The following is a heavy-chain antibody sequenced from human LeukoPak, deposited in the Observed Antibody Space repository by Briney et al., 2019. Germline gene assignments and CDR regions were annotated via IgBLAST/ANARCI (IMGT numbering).Heavy chain of an antibody. CDR2: ILYDGVNK. Sequence: GGSLRLSCAASGFTFSSYAIHWVRQAPGKGLEWVAVILYDGVNKYYADSVEGRFTISRDNSKNTLYLQMNSLRAEDTAVYYCARPSTYPGAFDIWGQGTMVTVSS. J-gene: IGHJ3*02. CDR1: GFTFSSYA. CDR3: ARPSTYPGAFDI. V-gene: IGHV3-30*04.